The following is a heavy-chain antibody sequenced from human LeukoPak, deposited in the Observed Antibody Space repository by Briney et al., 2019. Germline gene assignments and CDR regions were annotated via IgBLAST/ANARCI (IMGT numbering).Heavy chain of an antibody. CDR3: ASRRHYDSSGTRERAFDI. Sequence: KSSETLSLTCTVSGGSISSGGYYWSWIRQHPGKGLEWIGYIYYSGSTYYNPSLKSRVTISVDTSKNQFSLKLSSVTAADTAVYYCASRRHYDSSGTRERAFDIWGQGTMVTVSS. CDR1: GGSISSGGYY. CDR2: IYYSGST. V-gene: IGHV4-31*03. D-gene: IGHD3-22*01. J-gene: IGHJ3*02.